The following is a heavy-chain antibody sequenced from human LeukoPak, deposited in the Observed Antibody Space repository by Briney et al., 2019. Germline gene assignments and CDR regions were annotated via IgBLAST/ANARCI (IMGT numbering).Heavy chain of an antibody. D-gene: IGHD3-10*01. CDR1: GYTFAIYG. CDR3: ARAGSGRYYYYMDV. V-gene: IGHV1-18*04. Sequence: ASVRVSCKASGYTFAIYGISWVRQAPGQGLEWMGWISSDNGYTNYAQKFQGRVTMTTDTSTNTAYMELRSLRSDDTAVYHCARAGSGRYYYYMDVWGKGTTVTVSS. J-gene: IGHJ6*03. CDR2: ISSDNGYT.